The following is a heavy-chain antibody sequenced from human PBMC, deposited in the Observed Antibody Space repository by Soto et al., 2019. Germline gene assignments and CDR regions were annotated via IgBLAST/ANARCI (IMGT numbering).Heavy chain of an antibody. D-gene: IGHD3-22*01. Sequence: QVQLVESGVGVVQPGRSLRLSCAASGFTFSSYGMHWVRQAPGKGLVWVAVIWYDGSSKYYADSVKGRFTISRDNSKNTLYLQKNSLRAEDTAVYYCARDYDSSGYPRYYFDSWGQGTLVTVSS. CDR3: ARDYDSSGYPRYYFDS. CDR2: IWYDGSSK. J-gene: IGHJ4*02. V-gene: IGHV3-33*01. CDR1: GFTFSSYG.